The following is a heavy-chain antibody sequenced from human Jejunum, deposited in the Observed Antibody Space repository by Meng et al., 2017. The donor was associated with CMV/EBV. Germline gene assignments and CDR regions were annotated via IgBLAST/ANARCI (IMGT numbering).Heavy chain of an antibody. V-gene: IGHV3-43*01. D-gene: IGHD3-16*01. CDR3: ATIGGLQAFDF. CDR2: ISWDGGDT. CDR1: GFDFEDYH. Sequence: CSASGFDFEDYHMHWVRQAPGKSLEWVSLISWDGGDTLYADSVRGRFTISRDNSKNSLYLHMSSLRADDTAFYYCATIGGLQAFDFWGQGTMVTVSS. J-gene: IGHJ3*01.